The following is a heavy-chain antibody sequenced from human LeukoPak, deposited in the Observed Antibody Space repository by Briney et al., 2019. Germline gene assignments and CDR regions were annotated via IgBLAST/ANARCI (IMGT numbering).Heavy chain of an antibody. V-gene: IGHV3-48*01. CDR2: ITSSSSTI. D-gene: IGHD2/OR15-2a*01. CDR3: ARNFDS. J-gene: IGHJ4*02. Sequence: GSLRLSCAASGFTFTSYTMNWVRQAPGKGLEWVSYITSSSSTIYYADSVKGRFTMSRDNAENSLYLQMNSLRAEDTAVYYCARNFDSWGQGTLVTVSS. CDR1: GFTFTSYT.